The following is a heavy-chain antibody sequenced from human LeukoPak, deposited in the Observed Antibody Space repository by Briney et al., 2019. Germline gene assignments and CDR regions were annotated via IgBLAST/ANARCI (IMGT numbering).Heavy chain of an antibody. CDR2: VSTYNGYT. D-gene: IGHD6-19*01. CDR1: GYTFTNYG. CDR3: ARNREGWSDF. J-gene: IGHJ4*02. V-gene: IGHV1-18*01. Sequence: ASVKVSCKASGYTFTNYGISWVRQAPGQGPEWMGWVSTYNGYTNYAQKLQGRVTMTTDSSTTTAFMQLRNLRSDDTAVYYCARNREGWSDFWGQGTLVTVSS.